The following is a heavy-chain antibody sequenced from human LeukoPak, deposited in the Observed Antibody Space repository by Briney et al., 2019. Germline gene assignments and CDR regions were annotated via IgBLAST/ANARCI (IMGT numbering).Heavy chain of an antibody. CDR1: GGSISSGSYY. CDR3: ARGSPYYYYYMDA. CDR2: IYTSGST. V-gene: IGHV4-61*02. Sequence: SETLSLTCTVSGGSISSGSYYWSWIRQPAGKGLEWIGRIYTSGSTNYNPSLKSRVTISVDTSKNQFSLKLSSVTAADTAVYYCARGSPYYYYYMDAWGKGTTVTVSS. J-gene: IGHJ6*03.